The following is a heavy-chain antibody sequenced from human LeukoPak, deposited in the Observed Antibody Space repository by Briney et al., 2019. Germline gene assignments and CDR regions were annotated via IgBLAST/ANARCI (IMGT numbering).Heavy chain of an antibody. D-gene: IGHD3-22*01. Sequence: GGSLRLSCAASGFTFSSYSMNWVRQAPGKGLEWVSSIRSSSSYIYYVDSVKGRFTISRDNAKKSVYLQMNSLRAEDTPVYYCAKAQLYYDSSGFDYWGQGTLVTVSS. CDR2: IRSSSSYI. CDR3: AKAQLYYDSSGFDY. J-gene: IGHJ4*02. V-gene: IGHV3-21*01. CDR1: GFTFSSYS.